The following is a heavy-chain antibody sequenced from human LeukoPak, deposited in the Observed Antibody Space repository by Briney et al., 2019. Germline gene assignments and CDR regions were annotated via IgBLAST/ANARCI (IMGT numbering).Heavy chain of an antibody. D-gene: IGHD3-9*01. CDR2: ISSSSSAI. CDR3: ASGALRYSDY. J-gene: IGHJ4*02. Sequence: PGGSLKLSCAASGFTFSSYTMNWVRQAPGKGLEWVSSISSSSSAIYYAASVKVRYTISRDNAKNSLYLQMNSLRDEDTAVYYCASGALRYSDYWRQRTVVTVSS. CDR1: GFTFSSYT. V-gene: IGHV3-48*02.